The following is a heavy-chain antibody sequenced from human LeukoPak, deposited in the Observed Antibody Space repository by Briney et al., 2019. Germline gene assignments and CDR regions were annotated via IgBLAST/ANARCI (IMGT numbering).Heavy chain of an antibody. V-gene: IGHV4-30-2*01. CDR1: GGSISSGGYS. Sequence: SQTLSLTCAVSGGSISSGGYSWSWIRQPPGKGLEWIGYIYHSGSTYYNPSLKSRVTISVDRSKNQFSLKLSSVTAADTAVYYCARSHDYGDYYGMDVWGQGTTVTVSS. CDR2: IYHSGST. CDR3: ARSHDYGDYYGMDV. J-gene: IGHJ6*02. D-gene: IGHD4-17*01.